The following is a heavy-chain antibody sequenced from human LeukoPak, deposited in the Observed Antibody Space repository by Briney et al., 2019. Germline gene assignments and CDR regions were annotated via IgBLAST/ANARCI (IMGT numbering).Heavy chain of an antibody. V-gene: IGHV3-30*04. J-gene: IGHJ4*02. Sequence: GGSLRLSCAASGFTFTNYAMRWVRQAPGKGLEWVAVISYDGSNKFYADSVKGRFTISRDNSKNTLYLQVNNLRTDDTAVYYCARGGSGSYYEPFDYSGQGTLVTVSS. CDR2: ISYDGSNK. D-gene: IGHD1-26*01. CDR3: ARGGSGSYYEPFDY. CDR1: GFTFTNYA.